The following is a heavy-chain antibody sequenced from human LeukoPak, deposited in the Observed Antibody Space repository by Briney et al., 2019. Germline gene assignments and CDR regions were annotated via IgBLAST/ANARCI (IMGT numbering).Heavy chain of an antibody. D-gene: IGHD3-9*01. CDR3: ARDLKWLRYFDWLSANDAFDI. CDR2: IYYSGNT. CDR1: GVSISSSNSY. Sequence: SETLSLTCTVSGVSISSSNSYWGWIRQPPGKGLEWIGSIYYSGNTYYNASLKSQVSISIDTSKNRFSLKLTSVTAADTAVYYCARDLKWLRYFDWLSANDAFDIWGQGTMVTVSS. V-gene: IGHV4-39*07. J-gene: IGHJ3*02.